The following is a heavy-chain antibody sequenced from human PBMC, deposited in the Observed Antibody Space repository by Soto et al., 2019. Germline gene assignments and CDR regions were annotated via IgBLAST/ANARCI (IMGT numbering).Heavy chain of an antibody. J-gene: IGHJ3*02. CDR2: INHSGST. CDR3: ARLGDSSGWYNAFDI. Sequence: SETLSLTCAVYVGSFSGYYWRWIRQPPGKGLEWIGEINHSGSTNYNPSLKSRVTISVDTSKNQFSLKLSSVTAADTAVYYCARLGDSSGWYNAFDIWGQGTMVTVSS. V-gene: IGHV4-34*01. CDR1: VGSFSGYY. D-gene: IGHD6-19*01.